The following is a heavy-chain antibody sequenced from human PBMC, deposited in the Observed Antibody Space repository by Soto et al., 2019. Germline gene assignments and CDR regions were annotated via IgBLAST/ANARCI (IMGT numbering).Heavy chain of an antibody. CDR3: ARVDVLVAGDAFAI. J-gene: IGHJ3*02. CDR2: IYYDGSNE. Sequence: QVQLVESGGGVVQPGRSLRLSCAASEFTFSNFGMHWVRLAPGKGLEWVAVIYYDGSNEYYADPVKGRFTISRDNSKNTLYLQMNSLRAEDTAVYLCARVDVLVAGDAFAIWGQGTMVNVSS. CDR1: EFTFSNFG. V-gene: IGHV3-33*01. D-gene: IGHD2-15*01.